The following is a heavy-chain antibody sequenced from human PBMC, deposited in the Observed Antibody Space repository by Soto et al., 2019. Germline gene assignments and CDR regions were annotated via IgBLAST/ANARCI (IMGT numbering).Heavy chain of an antibody. V-gene: IGHV3-30-3*01. CDR2: ISYDGSNK. J-gene: IGHJ2*01. CDR3: AGPRWRDSYNWGYFDL. Sequence: QVQLVESGGGVVQPGRSLRLSCAASGFTFSSYAMHWVRQAPGKGLEWVAVISYDGSNKYYADSVKGRFTISRDNSKKALYLQMNSLRAADTPVYYSAGPRWRDSYNWGYFDLWGRGTLGSFSS. CDR1: GFTFSSYA. D-gene: IGHD1-1*01.